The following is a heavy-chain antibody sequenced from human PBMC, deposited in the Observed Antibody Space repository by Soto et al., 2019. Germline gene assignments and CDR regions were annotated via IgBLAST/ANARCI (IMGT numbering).Heavy chain of an antibody. V-gene: IGHV1-69*01. J-gene: IGHJ5*02. D-gene: IGHD6-13*01. CDR2: IIPLFGTT. Sequence: QVQLVQSGSEVKMPGSSVKVSCKTYGGTFSRHAINWVRQAPGQGLEWMGGIIPLFGTTNYAQKFKGRVTISADESTSTAYMELSSLTSEDAAVYCARAAIHGSSWYFWFDPWGQGTLVTVSS. CDR3: ARAAIHGSSWYFWFDP. CDR1: GGTFSRHA.